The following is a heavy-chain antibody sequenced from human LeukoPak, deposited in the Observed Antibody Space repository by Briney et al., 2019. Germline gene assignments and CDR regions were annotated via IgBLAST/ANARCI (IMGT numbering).Heavy chain of an antibody. D-gene: IGHD6-13*01. J-gene: IGHJ4*02. V-gene: IGHV3-33*01. CDR1: GFSFNTYV. CDR2: IWSDGSVM. Sequence: GTSLRLSCAASGFSFNTYVMHWVRQAPGKGLEWVAPIWSDGSVMLYADSVKGRFTISRDNSKSTLFLQMDSLRAEDTGVYYCAAEPAPAAFDYWGQGTLVTVSS. CDR3: AAEPAPAAFDY.